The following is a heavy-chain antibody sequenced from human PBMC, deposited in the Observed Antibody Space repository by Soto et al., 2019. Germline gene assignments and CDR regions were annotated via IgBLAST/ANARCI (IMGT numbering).Heavy chain of an antibody. J-gene: IGHJ4*02. D-gene: IGHD2-2*01. CDR1: GFPFSSYA. V-gene: IGHV3-23*01. Sequence: EVQLLESGGGLVQPGGSLRLSCAAAGFPFSSYAMSWVRQAPGKGLEWVSAISGSGGSTYYADSVKGRFTISRDNYKNTLYLQMNSLRAEDTAVYYCADPPARLVAPTGVWGQGTLVNVSS. CDR2: ISGSGGST. CDR3: ADPPARLVAPTGV.